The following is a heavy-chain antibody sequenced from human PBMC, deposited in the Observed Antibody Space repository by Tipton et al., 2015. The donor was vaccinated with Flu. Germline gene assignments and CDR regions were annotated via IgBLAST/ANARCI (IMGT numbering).Heavy chain of an antibody. D-gene: IGHD5-12*01. CDR1: GYSFSDYW. V-gene: IGHV5-51*03. J-gene: IGHJ4*02. CDR3: ARKAGGYDK. Sequence: QLVQSGAEVKKPGEPLMISCKGSGYSFSDYWIAWVRQLPGKGLEWMGIIYPGDSDTRYRPSFQGQVTFSADTSTSTAYLQWTSLKAADTAMYFCARKAGGYDKWGQGTLVSVSS. CDR2: IYPGDSDT.